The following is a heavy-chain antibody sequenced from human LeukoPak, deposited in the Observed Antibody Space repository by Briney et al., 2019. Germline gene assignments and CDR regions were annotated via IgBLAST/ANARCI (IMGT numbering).Heavy chain of an antibody. V-gene: IGHV2-70*01. CDR3: ARTRRYSGYDSGDFDY. CDR1: GFSLSTSGMC. CDR2: PDWDDDK. J-gene: IGHJ4*02. Sequence: KVSGPAVVKLTQTLTLTCTLSGFSLSTSGMCGSWMRQPPQKALEWLALPDWDDDKYYSTSLKSRLTISKDTTKNQVVPTMPNMDPVDTATYSGARTRRYSGYDSGDFDYWGQGTLVTVSS. D-gene: IGHD5-12*01.